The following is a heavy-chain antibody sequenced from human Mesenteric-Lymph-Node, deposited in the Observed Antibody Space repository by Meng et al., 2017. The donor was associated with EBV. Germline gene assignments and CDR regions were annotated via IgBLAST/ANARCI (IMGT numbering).Heavy chain of an antibody. Sequence: LVQLVSELKEPGAPCKVSSVASENTFNNYDLPVVRQAPGQGLEWMGRINTNTGNPTYAKGFTGRFVFSLDSSVSTAYLQISSLKAEDTAVYYCARKVGISSAKWYFDVWGRGTLVTVSS. V-gene: IGHV7-4-1*02. J-gene: IGHJ2*01. D-gene: IGHD1-26*01. CDR2: INTNTGNP. CDR1: ENTFNNYD. CDR3: ARKVGISSAKWYFDV.